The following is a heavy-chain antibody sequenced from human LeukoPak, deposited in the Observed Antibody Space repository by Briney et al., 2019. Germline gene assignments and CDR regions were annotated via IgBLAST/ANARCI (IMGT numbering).Heavy chain of an antibody. CDR3: ARDYAQMTTVVSDAFDN. J-gene: IGHJ3*02. Sequence: GGSLRHSCAASGFTFCSYGLNWVRQAPGKGLEWVSYINSSGSTIYYADSVKGRFTISRDNAKNSLYLQMNSLRAEDTAVYYCARDYAQMTTVVSDAFDNWGQGTMVTVSS. D-gene: IGHD4-23*01. CDR1: GFTFCSYG. V-gene: IGHV3-48*03. CDR2: INSSGSTI.